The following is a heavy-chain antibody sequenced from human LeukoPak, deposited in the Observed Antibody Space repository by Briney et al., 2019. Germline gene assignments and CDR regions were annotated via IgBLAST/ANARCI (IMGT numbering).Heavy chain of an antibody. CDR3: ASWAGTGVAPLNMFSGTFDY. CDR2: ISYDETNK. CDR1: GHTFTIHS. D-gene: IGHD3-10*02. Sequence: GGSLRVSCAASGHTFTIHSMHWVRQAPGKGLEWVAFISYDETNKNYAETLKSRFTISTDNSTNTLYLQINSMRAEDTGVYSCASWAGTGVAPLNMFSGTFDYWGQGTLVTVSS. V-gene: IGHV3-30*03. J-gene: IGHJ4*02.